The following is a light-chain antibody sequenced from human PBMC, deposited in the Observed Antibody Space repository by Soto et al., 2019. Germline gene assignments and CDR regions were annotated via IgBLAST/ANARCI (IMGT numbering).Light chain of an antibody. CDR1: SRDVGSYKL. V-gene: IGLV2-23*01. CDR3: CTYAGTNTFV. CDR2: EGN. Sequence: QAAPTQPASVSGSPGQSITISCTGTSRDVGSYKLVSWYQQHPGKAPTLMIYEGNKRPSGVTNRFSGSKSANTASLTISGLQTEYEADYYCCTYAGTNTFVFGTGTEVTVL. J-gene: IGLJ1*01.